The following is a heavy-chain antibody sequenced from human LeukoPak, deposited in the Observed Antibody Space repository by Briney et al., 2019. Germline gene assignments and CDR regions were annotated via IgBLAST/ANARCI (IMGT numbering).Heavy chain of an antibody. CDR3: ARTPLGSCSSTSCYDGYYYMDV. Sequence: GGSLRLSCAASGFTFSSYSMNWVRQAPGKGLEWVSYISSSSSTIYYADSVKGRFTISRDNAKNSLYLQMNSLRAEDTAVYYCARTPLGSCSSTSCYDGYYYMDVWGKGTTVTVSS. V-gene: IGHV3-48*01. J-gene: IGHJ6*03. CDR1: GFTFSSYS. CDR2: ISSSSSTI. D-gene: IGHD2-2*01.